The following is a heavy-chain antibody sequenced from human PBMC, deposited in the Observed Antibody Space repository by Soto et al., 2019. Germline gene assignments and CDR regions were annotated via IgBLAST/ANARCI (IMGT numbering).Heavy chain of an antibody. D-gene: IGHD2-8*01. Sequence: QAQLVQSGAEVKKPGASVKLSCKASGYSFSKYAVQWVRQAPGQSLEWMGWIHTGDGDTKFSQKFHDRVTITRDTSATTVYMELSSLRSEDTAIYYCARVPRYTSDIVQVPAVMYEDWFVPWGQGTLVTVS. CDR3: ARVPRYTSDIVQVPAVMYEDWFVP. CDR2: IHTGDGDT. CDR1: GYSFSKYA. J-gene: IGHJ5*02. V-gene: IGHV1-3*04.